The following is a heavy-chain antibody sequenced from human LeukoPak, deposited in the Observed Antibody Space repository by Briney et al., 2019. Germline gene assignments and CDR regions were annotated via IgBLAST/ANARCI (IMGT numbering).Heavy chain of an antibody. Sequence: GASVKVSCKASGYTFTSYDINWFRQAPGRGLEWLGRVNPASGGTDYAQQFQGRVTMTRDTSITTAYMELNSLISDDTALYFCARYRNLPHDYTLSWAQGTLVTVSS. CDR1: GYTFTSYD. V-gene: IGHV1-2*06. D-gene: IGHD4-11*01. CDR3: ARYRNLPHDYTLS. CDR2: VNPASGGT. J-gene: IGHJ4*02.